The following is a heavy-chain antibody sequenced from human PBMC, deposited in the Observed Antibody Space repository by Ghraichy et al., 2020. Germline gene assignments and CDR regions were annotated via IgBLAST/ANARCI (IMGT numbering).Heavy chain of an antibody. J-gene: IGHJ4*02. CDR2: ISGSGGST. CDR3: TKINLGYCSGASCYDY. CDR1: RFTFINYA. Sequence: SCAASRFTFINYAMSWVRQAPGKGLEWVSTISGSGGSTFYADSVKGRFTISRDDSKKTLYLQMGSLRAEDTAIYYCTKINLGYCSGASCYDYWGQGTLVTVSS. V-gene: IGHV3-23*01. D-gene: IGHD2-15*01.